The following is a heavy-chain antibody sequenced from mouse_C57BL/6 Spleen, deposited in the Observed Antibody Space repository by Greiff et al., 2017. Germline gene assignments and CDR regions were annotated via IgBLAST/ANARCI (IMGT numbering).Heavy chain of an antibody. CDR3: ARGYGSSYCDY. CDR2: IYPGDGDT. Sequence: VQLPESGAELVKPGASVKISCKASGYAFSSYWMNWVKQRPGKGLEWIGQIYPGDGDTNYHGKFKGQATLTADKSSSTAYMQLISLTSEDSAVYFCARGYGSSYCDYWGQGTTLTVSS. D-gene: IGHD1-1*01. J-gene: IGHJ2*01. CDR1: GYAFSSYW. V-gene: IGHV1-80*01.